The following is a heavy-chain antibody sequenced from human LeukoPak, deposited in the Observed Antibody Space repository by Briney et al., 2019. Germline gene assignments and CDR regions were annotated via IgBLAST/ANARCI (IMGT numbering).Heavy chain of an antibody. CDR2: ISGSGGST. V-gene: IGHV3-23*01. Sequence: GGSLRLSCAASGFTFSSYAMSWVRQAPGKGLEWVSAISGSGGSTYYADSAKGRFTISRDNSKNTLYLQMNSLRAEDRAVYYCAKSALNYYDSSGPDYWGQGTLVTVSS. CDR3: AKSALNYYDSSGPDY. J-gene: IGHJ4*02. CDR1: GFTFSSYA. D-gene: IGHD3-22*01.